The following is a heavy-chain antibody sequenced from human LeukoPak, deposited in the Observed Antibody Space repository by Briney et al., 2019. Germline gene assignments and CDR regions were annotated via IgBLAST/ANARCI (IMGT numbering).Heavy chain of an antibody. CDR3: ARDKELHCSSTSCYYYYYGMDV. V-gene: IGHV1-18*04. Sequence: ASVKVSCKASGYTFTSYGISWVRQAPGQGLEWMGWISAYYGNANYAQKLQGRVTMTTDTSTSTAYMELRSLRSDDTDVYYCARDKELHCSSTSCYYYYYGMDVWGKGTTVTVSS. D-gene: IGHD2-2*01. CDR1: GYTFTSYG. J-gene: IGHJ6*04. CDR2: ISAYYGNA.